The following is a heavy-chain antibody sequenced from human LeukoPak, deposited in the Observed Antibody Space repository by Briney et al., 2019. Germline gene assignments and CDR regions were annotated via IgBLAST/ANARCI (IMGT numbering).Heavy chain of an antibody. CDR3: TTEILWFGDHTQNCDY. D-gene: IGHD3-10*01. J-gene: IGHJ4*02. CDR1: GFTFSNAW. V-gene: IGHV3-15*01. CDR2: IKSKTDGGTT. Sequence: GGSLRLSCAASGFTFSNAWMSWVRQAPGKGLEWVGRIKSKTDGGTTDYAAPVKGRFTISRDDSKNTLYLQMNSLKTEDTAVYYCTTEILWFGDHTQNCDYWGQGTLVTVSS.